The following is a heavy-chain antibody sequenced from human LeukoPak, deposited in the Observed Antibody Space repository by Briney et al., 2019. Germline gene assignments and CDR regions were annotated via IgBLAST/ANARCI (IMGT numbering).Heavy chain of an antibody. D-gene: IGHD2-2*02. CDR3: ARLTSNIPKYFDY. J-gene: IGHJ4*01. CDR1: GGSISSSSYY. V-gene: IGHV4-39*01. CDR2: IYYSGST. Sequence: SETLSLTCTVSGGSISSSSYYWGWIRQPPGKGLEWIGSIYYSGSTYYNPSLKSRVTISVDTSKNHFSLKLSSVTAAHTAVYYCARLTSNIPKYFDYWGHGTLVTVSS.